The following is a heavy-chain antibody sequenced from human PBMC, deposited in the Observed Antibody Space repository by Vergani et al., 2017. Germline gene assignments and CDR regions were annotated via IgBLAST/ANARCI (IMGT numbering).Heavy chain of an antibody. J-gene: IGHJ4*02. Sequence: QLQLQESGPGLVKPSETLSLTCTVSGGSISSSSYYWGWIRQPPGKGLEWIGSIYYSGSTYYNPSLKSRVTISVDTSKNQFSLKLSSVTAADTAVYYCARDPLQPHSSGFDYWGQGTLVTVSS. V-gene: IGHV4-39*07. D-gene: IGHD6-19*01. CDR3: ARDPLQPHSSGFDY. CDR2: IYYSGST. CDR1: GGSISSSSYY.